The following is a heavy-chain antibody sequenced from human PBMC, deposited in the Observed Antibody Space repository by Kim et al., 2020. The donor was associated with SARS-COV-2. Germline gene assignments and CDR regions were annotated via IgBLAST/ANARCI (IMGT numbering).Heavy chain of an antibody. J-gene: IGHJ3*02. Sequence: VKGRFTIARENAKNSLYLQMNSLRAGDTAVYYCARGGYYDILPTKRAFDIWGQGTMVTVSS. V-gene: IGHV3-13*01. D-gene: IGHD3-9*01. CDR3: ARGGYYDILPTKRAFDI.